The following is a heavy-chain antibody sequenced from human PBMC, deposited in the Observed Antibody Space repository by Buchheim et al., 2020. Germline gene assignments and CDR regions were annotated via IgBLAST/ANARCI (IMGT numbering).Heavy chain of an antibody. Sequence: EVQVVESGGGLVQPGGSLRLSCAASGFTFSSYPMHWVRQAPGKGLLWVSRIHADGSSSTYADSVKGRFTISRANAKNTLYLQMNNLRDEDTAVYYCVRDFNSLGDYWGQGTL. CDR1: GFTFSSYP. V-gene: IGHV3-74*01. J-gene: IGHJ4*02. CDR2: IHADGSSS. D-gene: IGHD4-23*01. CDR3: VRDFNSLGDY.